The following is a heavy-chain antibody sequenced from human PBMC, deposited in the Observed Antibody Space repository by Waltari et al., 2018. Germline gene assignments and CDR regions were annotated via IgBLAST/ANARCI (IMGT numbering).Heavy chain of an antibody. CDR3: ARFSIRDGYNFRTVDY. J-gene: IGHJ4*02. D-gene: IGHD5-12*01. Sequence: QVQLVQSGAEVKKPGSSVKVSCKASGGTFSSYATSWVRQAPGQGLEWMGGIIPIFGTANYAQNFQGRVTITADESTSTAYMGRGSLRSEDTAVYYCARFSIRDGYNFRTVDYWGQGTLVTVSS. V-gene: IGHV1-69*01. CDR1: GGTFSSYA. CDR2: IIPIFGTA.